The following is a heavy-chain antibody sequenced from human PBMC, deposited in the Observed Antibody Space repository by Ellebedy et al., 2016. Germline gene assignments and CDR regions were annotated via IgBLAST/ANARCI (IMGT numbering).Heavy chain of an antibody. Sequence: GESLKISCAASGFTFSSYWMSWVRQAPGKGLEWVANIKQDGSEKYYVDSVKGRFTISRDNAKNSPYLQMNSLRAEDTAVYYCAREKGGGDNWFNPWGQGTLVTVSS. CDR1: GFTFSSYW. V-gene: IGHV3-7*01. D-gene: IGHD2-21*01. CDR3: AREKGGGDNWFNP. CDR2: IKQDGSEK. J-gene: IGHJ5*02.